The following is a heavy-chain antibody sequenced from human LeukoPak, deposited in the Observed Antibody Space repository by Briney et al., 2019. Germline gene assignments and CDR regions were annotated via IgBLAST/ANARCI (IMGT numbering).Heavy chain of an antibody. Sequence: GGSLSLSCTASGFPFSSYTFNWVRQAPGKGLEWVSSITSTTTYTYYADSVKGRFTISRDNAKNSLFLQMNSLRAEDTAVYYCVRCTFVLHKRCSAFDVWGQGTMVTVSA. CDR3: VRCTFVLHKRCSAFDV. CDR1: GFPFSSYT. D-gene: IGHD1-1*01. CDR2: ITSTTTYT. V-gene: IGHV3-21*01. J-gene: IGHJ3*01.